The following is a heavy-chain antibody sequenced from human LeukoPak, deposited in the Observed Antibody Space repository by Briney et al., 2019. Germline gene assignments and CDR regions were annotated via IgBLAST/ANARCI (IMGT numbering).Heavy chain of an antibody. CDR3: ARLGYSTGWYNS. V-gene: IGHV4-34*01. D-gene: IGHD6-25*01. CDR2: INHSGST. Sequence: SETLSLTCAVYGGSFSGYYWSWIRQPPGKGLEWIGEINHSGSTNYNPSLKSRVTISVDMSRNQFSLILRSVTAADTAVYYCARLGYSTGWYNSWGQGTLVTVSS. CDR1: GGSFSGYY. J-gene: IGHJ5*01.